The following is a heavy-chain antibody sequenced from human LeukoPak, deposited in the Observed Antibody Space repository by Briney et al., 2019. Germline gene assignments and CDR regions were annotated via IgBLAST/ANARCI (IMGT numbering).Heavy chain of an antibody. V-gene: IGHV3-66*01. Sequence: GGSLRLSCTASGFTVSDHYMSWVRQAPGQGLESVSLIYSGGTTLYADSVKGRFTISRDNAKNSLYLQMNSLRAEDTAVYYCARWFVVTGYFDYWGQGTLVTVSS. CDR1: GFTVSDHY. J-gene: IGHJ4*02. CDR2: IYSGGTT. CDR3: ARWFVVTGYFDY. D-gene: IGHD3-22*01.